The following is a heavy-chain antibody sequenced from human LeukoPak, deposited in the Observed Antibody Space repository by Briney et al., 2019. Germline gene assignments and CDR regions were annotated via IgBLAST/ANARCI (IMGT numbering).Heavy chain of an antibody. J-gene: IGHJ4*02. D-gene: IGHD1-14*01. CDR3: ARSNQADDY. CDR1: EFTLKDYW. CDR2: INPGGSSI. Sequence: GGSLRLSCEASEFTLKDYWMHWVRQVPGKGLVWVARINPGGSSITYADSVKGRFTISRDNAKNTLYLQMDSLRAEDTGVYYCARSNQADDYWGQGTLVTVSS. V-gene: IGHV3-74*01.